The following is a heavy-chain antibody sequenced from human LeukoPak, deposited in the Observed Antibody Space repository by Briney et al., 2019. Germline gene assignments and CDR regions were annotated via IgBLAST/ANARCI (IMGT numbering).Heavy chain of an antibody. J-gene: IGHJ4*02. D-gene: IGHD1-26*01. Sequence: ASVKVSCKASGYTFTSYYMHWVRQAPGQGLEWMGWISAYNGNTNYAQKLQGRVTMTTDTSTSTAYMELRSLRSDDTAVYYCARDLHSGSYYVHFDYWGQGTLVTVSS. CDR1: GYTFTSYY. V-gene: IGHV1-18*04. CDR3: ARDLHSGSYYVHFDY. CDR2: ISAYNGNT.